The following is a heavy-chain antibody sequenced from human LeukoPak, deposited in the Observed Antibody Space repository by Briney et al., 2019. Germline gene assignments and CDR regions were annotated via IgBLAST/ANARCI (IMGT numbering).Heavy chain of an antibody. D-gene: IGHD2-2*01. CDR2: INHSGST. Sequence: SETLSLTCAVYGGSFSGYYWSWIRQPPGKGLEWIGEINHSGSTNHNPSLKSRVTISVDTSKNQFSLKLSSVTAADTAVYYCARGRELIYCSSTSCSSVPPDVWGKGTTVTVSS. CDR3: ARGRELIYCSSTSCSSVPPDV. J-gene: IGHJ6*04. V-gene: IGHV4-34*01. CDR1: GGSFSGYY.